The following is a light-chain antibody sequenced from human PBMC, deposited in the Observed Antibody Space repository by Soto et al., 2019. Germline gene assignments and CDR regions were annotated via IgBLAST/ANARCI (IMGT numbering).Light chain of an antibody. Sequence: EIVLTQSPGTLSLSPGERATLSCRASQSVSSTSLAWYQQRPGQAPRLLIYGASSRATGIPDRFSGSASGTDFTLTISRLELEDFAVYYCQQYGSSPWTFGQGTKVEIK. CDR2: GAS. V-gene: IGKV3-20*01. J-gene: IGKJ1*01. CDR1: QSVSSTS. CDR3: QQYGSSPWT.